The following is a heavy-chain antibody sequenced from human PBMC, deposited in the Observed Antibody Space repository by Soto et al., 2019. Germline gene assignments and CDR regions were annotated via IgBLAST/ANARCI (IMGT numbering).Heavy chain of an antibody. CDR1: GFTFTNHN. Sequence: GGSLRLSCAASGFTFTNHNMSWVRQAPGKGLEWVSSISSSSSFRNYADSVKGRFSISRDNDKNLVYLQMDSLRAEDTAVYYCARDPPLSVLVVVATDDFWGQGTLVTVSS. V-gene: IGHV3-21*01. D-gene: IGHD2-21*01. J-gene: IGHJ4*02. CDR3: ARDPPLSVLVVVATDDF. CDR2: ISSSSSFR.